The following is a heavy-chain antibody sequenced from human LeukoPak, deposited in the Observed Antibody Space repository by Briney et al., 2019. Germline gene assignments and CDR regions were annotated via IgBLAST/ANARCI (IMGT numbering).Heavy chain of an antibody. D-gene: IGHD1-26*01. CDR1: GFTFSSYG. J-gene: IGHJ4*02. Sequence: GGSLRLSCAASGFTFSSYGMHWVRQAPGKGLEWVALIRYDGSNKYYADSVKGRFTISRDNSKNTLYLQMNSLRAEDTAVYYCATDGIVGATYGLGFDYWGQGTLVTVSS. V-gene: IGHV3-30*02. CDR2: IRYDGSNK. CDR3: ATDGIVGATYGLGFDY.